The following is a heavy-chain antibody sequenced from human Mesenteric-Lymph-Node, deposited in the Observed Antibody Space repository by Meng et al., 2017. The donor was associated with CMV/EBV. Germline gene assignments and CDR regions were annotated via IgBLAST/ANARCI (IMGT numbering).Heavy chain of an antibody. CDR3: ARARKYSYGYYYYAMDV. Sequence: GGSLRLSCAASGFTFSSYSMNWVRQAPGKGLEWVAVIWYDGSNKYYADSVKGRSTISRDNSKNTLYLQMNSLRAEDTAVYYCARARKYSYGYYYYAMDVWGQGTTVTVSS. CDR2: IWYDGSNK. CDR1: GFTFSSYS. V-gene: IGHV3-33*08. J-gene: IGHJ6*02. D-gene: IGHD5-18*01.